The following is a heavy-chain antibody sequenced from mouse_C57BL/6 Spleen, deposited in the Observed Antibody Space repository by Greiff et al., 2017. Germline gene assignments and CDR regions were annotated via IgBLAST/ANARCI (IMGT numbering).Heavy chain of an antibody. Sequence: QVQLQQSGAELVRPGASVKLSCKASGYTFTDYYINWVKQRPGQGLEWIARIYPGSGNTYYNEKFKGKATLTAEKSSSTAYMQLSSLTSEDSAVYFCARGRIYYGYAYYFDYWGQSTTLTVSS. CDR2: IYPGSGNT. CDR3: ARGRIYYGYAYYFDY. V-gene: IGHV1-76*01. J-gene: IGHJ2*01. CDR1: GYTFTDYY. D-gene: IGHD2-2*01.